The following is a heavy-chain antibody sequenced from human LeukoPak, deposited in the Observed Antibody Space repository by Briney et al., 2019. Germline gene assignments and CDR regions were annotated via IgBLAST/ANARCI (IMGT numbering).Heavy chain of an antibody. Sequence: SVKVSCKASGYTFDVYYIHWVRQAPGQGLEWMGGIIPIFGTANYAQKFQGRITITADDSTSTAYMELSSLRSEDTAVYYCARVYLKRDYYDSSAYFSFDYWGQGTLVTVSS. CDR1: GYTFDVYY. CDR3: ARVYLKRDYYDSSAYFSFDY. J-gene: IGHJ4*02. D-gene: IGHD3-22*01. CDR2: IIPIFGTA. V-gene: IGHV1-69*13.